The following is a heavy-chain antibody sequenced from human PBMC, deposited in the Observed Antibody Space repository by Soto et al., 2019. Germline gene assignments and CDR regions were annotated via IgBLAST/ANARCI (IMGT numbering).Heavy chain of an antibody. V-gene: IGHV5-51*03. Sequence: VQLVQSGEEVKKPGESLKISCKGFGYTFKNYSIGWVRQIPGKGLEWMGIIYPGDSESTYSPSFQGQVTISADKSINTDYLQWRSLKASDTAMYYCARTSGGYLYYFDSWGQGTLVTVSS. CDR1: GYTFKNYS. CDR3: ARTSGGYLYYFDS. D-gene: IGHD1-26*01. CDR2: IYPGDSES. J-gene: IGHJ4*02.